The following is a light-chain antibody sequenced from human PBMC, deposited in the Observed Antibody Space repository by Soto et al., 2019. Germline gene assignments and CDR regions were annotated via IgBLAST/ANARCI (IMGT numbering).Light chain of an antibody. V-gene: IGKV3-15*01. CDR2: GAS. CDR3: QQYNNWPPWT. Sequence: EIVMTQSPATLSASPGERATLSCRASQSVSSNLAWYQQKPGQAPRLLIYGASTRATGIPARFSGSGSGTEFTLTISSLQSEDFAVYYCQQYNNWPPWTFGHGTKVEIK. J-gene: IGKJ1*01. CDR1: QSVSSN.